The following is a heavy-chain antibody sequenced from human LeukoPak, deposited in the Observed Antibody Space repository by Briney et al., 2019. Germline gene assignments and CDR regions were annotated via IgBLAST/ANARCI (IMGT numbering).Heavy chain of an antibody. J-gene: IGHJ1*01. Sequence: GGSLRLSCAASGFTFSSYGMHWVRQAPGKGLEWVAFIRYDGSNKYYADSVKGRFTISRDNSKNTLYLQMNSLRAEDTAVHYCAKDSPAFYDFWSGLYFQHWGQGTLVTVSS. CDR3: AKDSPAFYDFWSGLYFQH. CDR2: IRYDGSNK. V-gene: IGHV3-30*02. D-gene: IGHD3-3*01. CDR1: GFTFSSYG.